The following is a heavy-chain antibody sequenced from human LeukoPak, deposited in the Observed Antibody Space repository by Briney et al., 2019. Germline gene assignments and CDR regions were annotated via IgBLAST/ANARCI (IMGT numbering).Heavy chain of an antibody. V-gene: IGHV3-11*04. CDR2: ISSRGSTI. CDR1: GFTFSDYY. CDR3: ARGTPLGYCTNGVCYTSDY. Sequence: GGSLRLSCAASGFTFSDYYMSWIRQAPGKGLEWVSYISSRGSTIYYADSVKGRFTISRDNAKNSLYLQMNSLRAEDTAVYFCARGTPLGYCTNGVCYTSDYWGQGTLVTVSS. J-gene: IGHJ4*02. D-gene: IGHD2-8*01.